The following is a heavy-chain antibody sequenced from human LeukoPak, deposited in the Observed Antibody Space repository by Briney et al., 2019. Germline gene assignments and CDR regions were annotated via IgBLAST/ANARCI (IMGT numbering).Heavy chain of an antibody. J-gene: IGHJ4*02. D-gene: IGHD1-20*01. CDR2: IYHSGST. CDR3: ARHNWNDSGFDY. Sequence: SETLSLTCAVSGGSISSGGYSWSWIRQPPGKGLEWIGYIYHSGSTYYNPSLKSRVTISVDRSKNQFSLELSSVAAADTAVYYCARHNWNDSGFDYWGQGTLVTVSS. V-gene: IGHV4-30-2*01. CDR1: GGSISSGGYS.